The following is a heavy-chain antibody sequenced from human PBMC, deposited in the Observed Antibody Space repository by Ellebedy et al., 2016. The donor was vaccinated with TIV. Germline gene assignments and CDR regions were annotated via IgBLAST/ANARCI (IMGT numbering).Heavy chain of an antibody. D-gene: IGHD2-21*02. CDR3: ARGQSRYCGGDCYQIDY. V-gene: IGHV1-8*03. CDR2: MNPNSGNS. Sequence: AASVKVSCKASGYTFTNYDINWVRQATGQGLEWMGWMNPNSGNSGYAQKFQGRVTITRDTSISTAYMELSSLPSEDTAVYYCARGQSRYCGGDCYQIDYWGQGTLVTVSS. CDR1: GYTFTNYD. J-gene: IGHJ4*02.